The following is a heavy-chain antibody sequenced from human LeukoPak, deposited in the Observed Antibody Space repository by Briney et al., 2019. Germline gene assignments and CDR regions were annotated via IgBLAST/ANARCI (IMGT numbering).Heavy chain of an antibody. J-gene: IGHJ4*02. D-gene: IGHD3-3*01. CDR2: ISGSGGST. CDR1: GFTFSSYA. V-gene: IGHV3-23*01. CDR3: AKDECHYYEFWSGGFDY. Sequence: GGSLRLSCAASGFTFSSYAMSWVRQAPGKGLEWVSAISGSGGSTYYADSVKGRFTISRDNSKNTLYLQMNSLRAEDTAVYYCAKDECHYYEFWSGGFDYWGQGTLVTVSS.